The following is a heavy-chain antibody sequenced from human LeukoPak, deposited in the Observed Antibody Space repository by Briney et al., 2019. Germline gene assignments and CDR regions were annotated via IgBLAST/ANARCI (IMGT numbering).Heavy chain of an antibody. V-gene: IGHV3-30*18. Sequence: GGSLRLSCAASGFTFSSYGMHWVRQAPGKGLEWVAVISYDGSNKYYADSVKGRFTISRDNSKNTLYLQMNSLRAEDTAVYYCAKEHHYYDSSGRGYFDYWGQGTLVTVSS. CDR3: AKEHHYYDSSGRGYFDY. CDR2: ISYDGSNK. D-gene: IGHD3-22*01. J-gene: IGHJ4*02. CDR1: GFTFSSYG.